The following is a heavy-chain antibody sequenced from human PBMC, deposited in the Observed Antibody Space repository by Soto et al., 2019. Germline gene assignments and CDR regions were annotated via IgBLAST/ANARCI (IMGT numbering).Heavy chain of an antibody. V-gene: IGHV1-18*04. Sequence: ASVKVSCKASGYTFTSYGISWVRQAPGQGLEWMGWISAYNGKKNYAQKLQGRVTMTTDTSTSTAYMELRSLRSDDTAVYYCARDSRYFDWLFNGMDVWGQGPTVTVYS. D-gene: IGHD3-9*01. CDR3: ARDSRYFDWLFNGMDV. CDR1: GYTFTSYG. J-gene: IGHJ6*02. CDR2: ISAYNGKK.